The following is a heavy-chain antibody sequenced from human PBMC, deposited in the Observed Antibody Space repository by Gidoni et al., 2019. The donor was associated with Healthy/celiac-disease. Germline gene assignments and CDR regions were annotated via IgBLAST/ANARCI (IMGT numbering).Heavy chain of an antibody. CDR2: IWYDGSNK. D-gene: IGHD1-26*01. CDR1: GFTFRSYG. Sequence: VQLVESGGGVVQPGRSLRPSCSAAGFTFRSYGMHWVRQAPGKGLEWVAVIWYDGSNKYYADSVKGRFTISRDNSKNTLYLQMNSLRAEDTAVYYCARDRGSYRSGNWFDPWGQGTLVTVSS. V-gene: IGHV3-33*01. CDR3: ARDRGSYRSGNWFDP. J-gene: IGHJ5*02.